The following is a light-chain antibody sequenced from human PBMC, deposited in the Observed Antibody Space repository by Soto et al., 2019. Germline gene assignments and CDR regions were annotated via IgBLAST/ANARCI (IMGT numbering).Light chain of an antibody. CDR2: GAS. J-gene: IGKJ1*01. CDR1: QNIGSN. Sequence: EIVMTQSPATLSVSPGERATLSCRASQNIGSNLAWYQQRPGQTPRLLIYGASTWATGIPARFSGSVSGTEFTLTISSQQSEEFAVDYCQQYNNWPRTFGQGTKVEIK. V-gene: IGKV3-15*01. CDR3: QQYNNWPRT.